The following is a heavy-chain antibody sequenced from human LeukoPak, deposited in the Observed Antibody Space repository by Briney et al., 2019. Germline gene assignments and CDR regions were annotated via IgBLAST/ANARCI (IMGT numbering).Heavy chain of an antibody. CDR1: GVTFSDSY. Sequence: GGSLRLSCAASGVTFSDSYMTWVRQAPGKGVEWVAYISGSGHDINYSDSVKGRFTISRDNAKNSLYLQMSSLRVEDTAVYYCTRDPRHFDSCGQGTLVTVSS. CDR3: TRDPRHFDS. CDR2: ISGSGHDI. D-gene: IGHD6-6*01. J-gene: IGHJ5*01. V-gene: IGHV3-11*04.